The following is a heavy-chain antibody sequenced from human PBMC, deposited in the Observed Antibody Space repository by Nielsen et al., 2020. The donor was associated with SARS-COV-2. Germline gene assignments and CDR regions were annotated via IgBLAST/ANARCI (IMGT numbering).Heavy chain of an antibody. D-gene: IGHD3-3*01. J-gene: IGHJ6*02. CDR1: GGAFSGYR. V-gene: IGHV4-34*01. Sequence: LETLSLTCGVYGGAFSGYRWTWVRQPPGKGLEWIGEVNDSGSTNYKASLSSRVTISGDASKRQVSLKLSSVTAADTALYFCARGNYDFLSGSDISLYGLDVWGQGTTVTVPS. CDR3: ARGNYDFLSGSDISLYGLDV. CDR2: VNDSGST.